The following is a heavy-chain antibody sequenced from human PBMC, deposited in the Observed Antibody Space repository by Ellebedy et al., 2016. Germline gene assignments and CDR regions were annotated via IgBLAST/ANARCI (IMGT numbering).Heavy chain of an antibody. V-gene: IGHV3-7*01. J-gene: IGHJ4*02. D-gene: IGHD1-26*01. CDR3: ATQWELYD. CDR1: GFTFSTYW. CDR2: IRQGGSDK. Sequence: GGSLRLSCADSGFTFSTYWMSWVRQAPGKGLEWVAGIRQGGSDKYYVDSVRGRFTISRDDAKNSLYLQMNSLRDEDTAVYYCATQWELYDWGQGTPVTVSS.